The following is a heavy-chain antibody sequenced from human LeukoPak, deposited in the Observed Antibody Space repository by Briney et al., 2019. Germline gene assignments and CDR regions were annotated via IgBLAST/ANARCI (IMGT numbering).Heavy chain of an antibody. V-gene: IGHV4-59*01. CDR1: GGSIISYY. CDR2: IYYSGST. J-gene: IGHJ6*04. CDR3: ASLMDV. Sequence: KASETLSLTCTVSGGSIISYYWSWIRQPPGKGLEWIGYIYYSGSTNYNPSLKSRVTISVDTSKNQFSLKLSSVTAADTAVYYCASLMDVWGKGTTVTVSS.